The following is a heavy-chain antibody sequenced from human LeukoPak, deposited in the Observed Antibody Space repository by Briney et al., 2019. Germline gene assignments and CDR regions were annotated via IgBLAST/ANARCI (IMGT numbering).Heavy chain of an antibody. J-gene: IGHJ5*02. D-gene: IGHD6-19*01. CDR1: GYTFTSYD. CDR3: AREREIAVAGMRWFDP. CDR2: INPSGGST. V-gene: IGHV1-46*01. Sequence: ASVKVSCKASGYTFTSYDINWVRQAPGQGLEWMGIINPSGGSTSYAQKFQGRVTMTRDMSTSTVYMELSSLRSEDTAVYYCAREREIAVAGMRWFDPWGQGTLVTVSS.